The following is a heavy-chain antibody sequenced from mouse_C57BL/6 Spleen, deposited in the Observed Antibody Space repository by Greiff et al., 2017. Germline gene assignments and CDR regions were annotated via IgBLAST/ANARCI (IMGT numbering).Heavy chain of an antibody. J-gene: IGHJ2*03. V-gene: IGHV5-4*01. CDR1: GFTFSSYA. CDR3: AREPFDY. CDR2: ISDGGSYT. Sequence: EVKVVESGGGLVKPGGSLKLSCAASGFTFSSYAMSWVRQTPEKRLEWVATISDGGSYTYYPDNVKGRFPISRDKAKNNLYLQMSHLKSEDTAMYYCAREPFDYWGQGTRVT.